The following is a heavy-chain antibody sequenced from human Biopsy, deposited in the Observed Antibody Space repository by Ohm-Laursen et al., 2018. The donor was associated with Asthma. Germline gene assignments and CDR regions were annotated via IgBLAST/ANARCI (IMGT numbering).Heavy chain of an antibody. D-gene: IGHD3-22*01. J-gene: IGHJ4*02. V-gene: IGHV3-30*03. CDR1: GFSFSNFG. CDR2: ISFDGSNE. Sequence: SSLRLSCAASGFSFSNFGMHWVRQAPGKGLEWVAVISFDGSNEDYADSVKGRFTISRDNSKNTLFLEMNSLRPEDTAVYYCARGDSSNWSHYYFDYWGQGTLVTVSS. CDR3: ARGDSSNWSHYYFDY.